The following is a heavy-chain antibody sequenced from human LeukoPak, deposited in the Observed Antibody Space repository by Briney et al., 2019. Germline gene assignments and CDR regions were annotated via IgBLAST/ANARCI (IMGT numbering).Heavy chain of an antibody. CDR3: ARVGYSSGWYEGY. Sequence: PGGSLRLSCVSSGFTFSSYSMNWVRQAPGKGLEWVSSISSSSSYIYYADSVKGRFTISRDNAKNSLYLQMNSLRAEDTAVYYCARVGYSSGWYEGYWGQGTLVTVSS. CDR2: ISSSSSYI. J-gene: IGHJ4*02. CDR1: GFTFSSYS. D-gene: IGHD6-19*01. V-gene: IGHV3-21*01.